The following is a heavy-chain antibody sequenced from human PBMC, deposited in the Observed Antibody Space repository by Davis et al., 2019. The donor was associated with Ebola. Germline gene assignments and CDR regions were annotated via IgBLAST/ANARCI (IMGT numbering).Heavy chain of an antibody. Sequence: GESLKISCAPSGFIVSNNYMSWVRQAPGKGLEWVSVIFGGGNTYYADSVKGRFTISRDNSKNTLYLQMNSLRAEDTAVYYCARAGGNLFDYWGQGTLVTVSS. D-gene: IGHD4-23*01. CDR3: ARAGGNLFDY. V-gene: IGHV3-53*05. J-gene: IGHJ4*02. CDR1: GFIVSNNY. CDR2: IFGGGNT.